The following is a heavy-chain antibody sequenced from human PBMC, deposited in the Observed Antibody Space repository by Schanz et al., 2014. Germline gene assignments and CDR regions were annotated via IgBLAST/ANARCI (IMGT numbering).Heavy chain of an antibody. V-gene: IGHV3-21*05. CDR3: ASARCFTCPAYWFAP. J-gene: IGHJ5*02. CDR2: ISSVGISK. D-gene: IGHD3-16*01. Sequence: EVQLVESGGGLVKPGGSLRLSCAASGFAFSAYSMNWVRQAPGKGLEWVSYISSVGISKYYADPVKGRFTISRDSAKNSLYLQMTSLRAEDTAVYYCASARCFTCPAYWFAPWGQGTLVTVSS. CDR1: GFAFSAYS.